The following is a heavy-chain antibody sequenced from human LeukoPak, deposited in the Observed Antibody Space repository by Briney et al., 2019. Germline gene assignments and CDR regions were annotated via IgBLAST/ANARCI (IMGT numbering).Heavy chain of an antibody. V-gene: IGHV3-33*01. Sequence: GGSLRLSCAASGFTFSSYGMHWVRQAPGKGLEWVAVIWYDGSNKYYADSVKGRFTISRDNSKNTLYLQMNSLRDEDTGVYFCARGVVAGFDSWGQGTLVTVSS. D-gene: IGHD6-19*01. CDR3: ARGVVAGFDS. CDR1: GFTFSSYG. CDR2: IWYDGSNK. J-gene: IGHJ4*02.